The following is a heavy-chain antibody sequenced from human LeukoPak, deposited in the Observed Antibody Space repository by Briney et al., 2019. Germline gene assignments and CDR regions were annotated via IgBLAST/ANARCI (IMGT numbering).Heavy chain of an antibody. J-gene: IGHJ6*03. Sequence: GGSLRLSCAASGFTFSSYSMNWVRQAPGKGLEWVAFISSSGTSLYYADAVKGRFTISRDNAKNSLYLQMNSLRAEDTAVYYCARDRPTYYDFWSGYYHAFNMDVWGKGTTVTVSS. CDR1: GFTFSSYS. V-gene: IGHV3-21*01. D-gene: IGHD3-3*01. CDR3: ARDRPTYYDFWSGYYHAFNMDV. CDR2: ISSSGTSL.